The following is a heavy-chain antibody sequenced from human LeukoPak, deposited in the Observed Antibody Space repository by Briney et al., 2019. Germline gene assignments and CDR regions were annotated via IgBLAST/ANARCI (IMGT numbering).Heavy chain of an antibody. CDR2: IKQDGSEK. CDR1: GFTFSSYW. D-gene: IGHD2-21*02. V-gene: IGHV3-7*01. Sequence: GGSLRLSCAASGFTFSSYWMSWVRQAPGKGLEWVANIKQDGSEKYYVDSVKGRFTISRDNAKNSLYLQMNSLRAEDTAVYYCASACGGDCYPSTDTFDYWGQGSLVTVSS. CDR3: ASACGGDCYPSTDTFDY. J-gene: IGHJ4*02.